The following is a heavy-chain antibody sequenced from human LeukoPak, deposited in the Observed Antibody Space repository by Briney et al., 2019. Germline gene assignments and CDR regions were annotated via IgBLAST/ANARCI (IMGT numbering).Heavy chain of an antibody. CDR1: GFTFSDYY. J-gene: IGHJ4*02. V-gene: IGHV3-23*01. D-gene: IGHD3-10*01. Sequence: PGGSLRLSCAASGFTFSDYYMSWVRQAPGKGLEWVSAISGSGGSTYYADSVKGRFTISRDNSKNTLYLQMNSLRAEDTAVYYCAKEQRLLLWFGELFDWGQGTLVTVSS. CDR2: ISGSGGST. CDR3: AKEQRLLLWFGELFD.